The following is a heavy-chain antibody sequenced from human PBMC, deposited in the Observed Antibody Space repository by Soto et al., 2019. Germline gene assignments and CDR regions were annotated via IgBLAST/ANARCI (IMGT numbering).Heavy chain of an antibody. V-gene: IGHV1-18*01. J-gene: IGHJ4*02. CDR1: GYPFTKFG. Sequence: QPQLVQSGVELKKPGASVRVSCKASGYPFTKFGINWVRQAPGQGLEWMGWISGHSGGTKYGPKFRDRLTMVTDTSSKTAYMELRSLKSDDTAVYYCARDERDSCSGGDCFYFDYWGQGTLVTVSS. D-gene: IGHD2-21*02. CDR2: ISGHSGGT. CDR3: ARDERDSCSGGDCFYFDY.